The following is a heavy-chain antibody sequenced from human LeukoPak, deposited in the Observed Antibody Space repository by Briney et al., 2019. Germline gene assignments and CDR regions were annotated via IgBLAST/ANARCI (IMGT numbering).Heavy chain of an antibody. CDR2: IRYDGSNK. D-gene: IGHD2-2*01. CDR3: AKEAKYCSSTSCYLGYYYYYMDV. J-gene: IGHJ6*03. Sequence: PGGSLRLSCAASGFTFSSYAMHWVRQAPGKGLEWVAFIRYDGSNKYYADSVKGRFTISRDNSKNTLYLQMNSLRAEDTAVYYCAKEAKYCSSTSCYLGYYYYYMDVWGKGTTVTVSS. CDR1: GFTFSSYA. V-gene: IGHV3-30*02.